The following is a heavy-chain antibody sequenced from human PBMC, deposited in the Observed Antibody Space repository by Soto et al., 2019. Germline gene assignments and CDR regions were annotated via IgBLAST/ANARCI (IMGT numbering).Heavy chain of an antibody. CDR1: GFTVRDYY. J-gene: IGHJ5*02. CDR2: ISSSGSTI. V-gene: IGHV3-11*01. D-gene: IGHD3-10*01. CDR3: ARDPRPITMVRGLLNWFDP. Sequence: GSLRLSCAASGFTVRDYYMSWIRQSPGKRLEWVSYISSSGSTIYYADSMKGRFTISRDNAKNSLYLQMNSLRAEDTAIYYCARDPRPITMVRGLLNWFDPWGQGTLVTVSS.